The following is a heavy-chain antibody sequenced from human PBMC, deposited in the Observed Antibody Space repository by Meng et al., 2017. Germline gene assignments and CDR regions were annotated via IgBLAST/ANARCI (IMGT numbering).Heavy chain of an antibody. CDR3: AVITKVGGGFYFDY. J-gene: IGHJ4*02. CDR2: IYYSGST. V-gene: IGHV4-61*01. Sequence: PETLSLTCIVSGGSVSSGSYYWSWIRQPPGKGLEWFGYIYYSGSTNYNPSLKSRVTISVDTSKTQFFLKLSSVTAADTAVYYCAVITKVGGGFYFDYWGQGTLVTVTS. CDR1: GGSVSSGSYY. D-gene: IGHD3-10*01.